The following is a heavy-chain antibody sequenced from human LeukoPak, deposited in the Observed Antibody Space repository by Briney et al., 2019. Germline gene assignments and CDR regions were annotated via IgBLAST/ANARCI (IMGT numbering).Heavy chain of an antibody. CDR1: GGSISSSDYY. CDR2: INYSGST. J-gene: IGHJ4*02. V-gene: IGHV4-39*01. CDR3: ARQRITFGGVISIFDY. Sequence: SETLSLTCTVSGGSISSSDYYWGWIRQPPGKGLEWIGSINYSGSTHYNPSLKSRITISVDTSKNQFSLKLSSLTAADTAVYYCARQRITFGGVISIFDYRGQGTLVTVSS. D-gene: IGHD3-16*02.